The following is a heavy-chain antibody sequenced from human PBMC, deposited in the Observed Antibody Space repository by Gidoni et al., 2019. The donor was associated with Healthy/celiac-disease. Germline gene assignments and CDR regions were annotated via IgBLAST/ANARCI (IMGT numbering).Heavy chain of an antibody. CDR2: IWYDGSNK. J-gene: IGHJ4*02. CDR1: GFTFSSYG. CDR3: ARDLIWFGELAYPDY. D-gene: IGHD3-10*01. Sequence: QVQLVESGGGVVQPGRSLSLSCAAFGFTFSSYGMHWVRQAPGKGLEWVAVIWYDGSNKYYADSVKGRFTISRDNSKNTLYLQMNSLRAEDTAVYYCARDLIWFGELAYPDYWGQGTLVTVSS. V-gene: IGHV3-33*01.